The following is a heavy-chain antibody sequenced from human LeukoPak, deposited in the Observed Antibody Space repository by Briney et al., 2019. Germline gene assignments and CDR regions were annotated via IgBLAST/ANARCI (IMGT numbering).Heavy chain of an antibody. J-gene: IGHJ4*02. CDR3: AKGMYGVGGALDY. Sequence: GGSLRLSCAAYGFIFRTYGMNWVRQAPGKGLEFVSGITAGGGNTYYGGSLNGRFTISRDDSKDTLFLQMNSLRVEDTAVYYCAKGMYGVGGALDYWGRGSLVTVSS. CDR1: GFIFRTYG. D-gene: IGHD2-21*01. CDR2: ITAGGGNT. V-gene: IGHV3-23*01.